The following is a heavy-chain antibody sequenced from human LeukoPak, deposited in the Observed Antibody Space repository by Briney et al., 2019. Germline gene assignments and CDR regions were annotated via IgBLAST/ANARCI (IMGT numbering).Heavy chain of an antibody. J-gene: IGHJ6*03. CDR3: AREGRIAARQSDSYYYYYYMDV. V-gene: IGHV3-7*01. Sequence: GGSLRLSCAASGFTFSSYWMSWVRQAPGKGLEWVANIKQDGSEKYYVDSVKGRFTISRDNAKNSLYLQMNSLRAEVTAVYYCAREGRIAARQSDSYYYYYYMDVWGKGTTVTVSS. CDR2: IKQDGSEK. CDR1: GFTFSSYW. D-gene: IGHD6-6*01.